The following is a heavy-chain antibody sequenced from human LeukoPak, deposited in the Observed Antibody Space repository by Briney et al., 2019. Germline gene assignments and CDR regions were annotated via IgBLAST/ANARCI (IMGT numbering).Heavy chain of an antibody. V-gene: IGHV5-51*01. CDR1: GYSFTSYW. Sequence: GESLKISWKGSGYSFTSYWIGWVRQMPGKGLEWMGIIYPGDSDTRYSPSFQGQVTISADKSISTAYLQWSSLKASDTAIYYCARANISPRVPSYYHYVDVWGKGTTVTVSS. J-gene: IGHJ6*03. D-gene: IGHD2/OR15-2a*01. CDR2: IYPGDSDT. CDR3: ARANISPRVPSYYHYVDV.